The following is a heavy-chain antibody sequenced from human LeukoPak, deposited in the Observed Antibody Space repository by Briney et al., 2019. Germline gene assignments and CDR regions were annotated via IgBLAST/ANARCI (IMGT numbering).Heavy chain of an antibody. CDR3: AQSNYGSGRPRFDP. V-gene: IGHV1-46*01. Sequence: GASVKVSCKASGYTFTSYYMHWVRQAPGQGLEWMGIVNPSGGSASYAQKFQGRVTMTRDMSTSTVYMELSRLRSDDTAVYYCAQSNYGSGRPRFDPWGQGTLVTVSS. CDR1: GYTFTSYY. D-gene: IGHD3-10*01. CDR2: VNPSGGSA. J-gene: IGHJ5*02.